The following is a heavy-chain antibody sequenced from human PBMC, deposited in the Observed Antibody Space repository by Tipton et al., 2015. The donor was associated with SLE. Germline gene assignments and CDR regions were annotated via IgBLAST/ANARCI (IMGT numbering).Heavy chain of an antibody. D-gene: IGHD6-19*01. V-gene: IGHV4-61*09. CDR2: IYTSGST. CDR3: GIAVAGLDAFDI. J-gene: IGHJ3*02. CDR1: GGSISSGSYY. Sequence: TLSLTCTVSGGSISSGSYYWSWIRQPAGKGLEWIGYIYTSGSTNYNPSLKSRVTISVDTSKNQFSLKLSSVTAADTAVYYCGIAVAGLDAFDIWGQGTMVTVSS.